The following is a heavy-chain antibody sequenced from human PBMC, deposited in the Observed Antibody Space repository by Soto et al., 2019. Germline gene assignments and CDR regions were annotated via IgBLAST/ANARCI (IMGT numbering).Heavy chain of an antibody. CDR3: ASRYSYGYEFDY. CDR1: GFTFSTFG. J-gene: IGHJ4*02. V-gene: IGHV3-48*02. Sequence: GVLRLSCAASGFTFSTFGMNWVRQAPGKGLEWVSYISSSSTTIYYADSVKGRFTISRDNAKNSLYLQMNSLRDEDTAVYYCASRYSYGYEFDYWGQGTLVTVSS. D-gene: IGHD5-18*01. CDR2: ISSSSTTI.